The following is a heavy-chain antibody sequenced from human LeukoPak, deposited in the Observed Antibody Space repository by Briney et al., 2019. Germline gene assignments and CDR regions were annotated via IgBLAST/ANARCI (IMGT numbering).Heavy chain of an antibody. J-gene: IGHJ3*02. CDR2: ITRDGSST. Sequence: PGGSLRLSCAASGFTFSSYWMHWVRQAPGKGLVWVSRITRDGSSTSHADSVKGRFTMSRDNAKNTVYLQMNSLRAEDTAVYYCARGIVEATAVAFDIWGQGTMVTVSS. CDR1: GFTFSSYW. D-gene: IGHD1-26*01. V-gene: IGHV3-74*01. CDR3: ARGIVEATAVAFDI.